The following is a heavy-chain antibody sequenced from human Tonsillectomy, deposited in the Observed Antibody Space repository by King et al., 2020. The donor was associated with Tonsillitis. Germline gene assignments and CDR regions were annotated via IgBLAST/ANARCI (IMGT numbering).Heavy chain of an antibody. D-gene: IGHD3-3*01. CDR1: GFMFSHYW. Sequence: VQLVESGGALAQPGGSLRLSCAASGFMFSHYWMSWVRQAPGKGLEWVGNLNKDGSDEIYVDSVKGRFTMSRDNAKNELYLQMNILRVEDTALYYCVRNDYWSGYSFDPWGQGTLVTVSS. V-gene: IGHV3-7*01. CDR2: LNKDGSDE. CDR3: VRNDYWSGYSFDP. J-gene: IGHJ5*02.